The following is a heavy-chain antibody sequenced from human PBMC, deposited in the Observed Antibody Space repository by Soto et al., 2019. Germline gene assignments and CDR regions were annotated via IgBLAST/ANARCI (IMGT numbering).Heavy chain of an antibody. D-gene: IGHD3-3*01. V-gene: IGHV3-21*01. CDR2: ISSSSSYI. Sequence: GGSLRLSCAASGFTFSSYIMNWVRRAPGKGLEWVSSISSSSSYIYYADSVKGRFTISRDNAKNSLYLQMNSLRAEDTAVYYCARDAERITIFGVAPDAFDIWGQGTMVTVSS. J-gene: IGHJ3*02. CDR3: ARDAERITIFGVAPDAFDI. CDR1: GFTFSSYI.